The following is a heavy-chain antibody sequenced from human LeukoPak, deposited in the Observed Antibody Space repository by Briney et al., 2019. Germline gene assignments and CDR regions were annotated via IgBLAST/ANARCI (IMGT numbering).Heavy chain of an antibody. Sequence: PSETLSLTCTVSGGSISTYYWNWIRQPAGKGLEWIGRIYTTGITNYNPSLKSRVSVSVDTSKNQFSLKLSSVTAADTAVYYCARDRPGGSSLDYWGQGTLVTVSS. V-gene: IGHV4-4*07. CDR2: IYTTGIT. J-gene: IGHJ4*02. D-gene: IGHD6-13*01. CDR3: ARDRPGGSSLDY. CDR1: GGSISTYY.